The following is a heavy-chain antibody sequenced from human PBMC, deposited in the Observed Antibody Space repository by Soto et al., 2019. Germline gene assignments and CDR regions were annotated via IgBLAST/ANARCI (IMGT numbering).Heavy chain of an antibody. Sequence: SETLSLTCTVSGGSISNYYWSWFRQPPGKGLEWIGYIYYTGSTNYNPSLKGRVTISLDTSKNQFSLKLSSVTAADTAVYYCARTSAVWFDPWGQGTLVTVSS. CDR1: GGSISNYY. CDR3: ARTSAVWFDP. D-gene: IGHD6-19*01. CDR2: IYYTGST. V-gene: IGHV4-59*01. J-gene: IGHJ5*02.